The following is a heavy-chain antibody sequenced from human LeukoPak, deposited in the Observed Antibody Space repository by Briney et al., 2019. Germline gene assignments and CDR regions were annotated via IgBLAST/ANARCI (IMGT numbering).Heavy chain of an antibody. J-gene: IGHJ6*03. CDR2: LIPIFGTP. CDR1: GGTFRTYS. CDR3: ARVDRYHFYLDD. V-gene: IGHV1-69*05. Sequence: SVKVSCKASGGTFRTYSVTWVRPAPGQGLEWMGGLIPIFGTPNYAQKFQGRVKITTDDASSTTDKELSNLMTEDTAIYYCARVDRYHFYLDDWGKGTPVTVSS.